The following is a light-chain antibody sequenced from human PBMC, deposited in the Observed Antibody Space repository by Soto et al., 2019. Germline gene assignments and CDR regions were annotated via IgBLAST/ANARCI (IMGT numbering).Light chain of an antibody. J-gene: IGLJ1*01. CDR2: DVS. CDR3: SSYTTSSTPHYV. Sequence: QSALTPPASVSGSPGQSITISCTGTGSDVGGYNSVSWYQHHPGKAPKLMIFDVSDRPSGVSSRFSGSKSGNTASLTISGLQAEDEADYYCSSYTTSSTPHYVFGPGTKVTVL. V-gene: IGLV2-14*03. CDR1: GSDVGGYNS.